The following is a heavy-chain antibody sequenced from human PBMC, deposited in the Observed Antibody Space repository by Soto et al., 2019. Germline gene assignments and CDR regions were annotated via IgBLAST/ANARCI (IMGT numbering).Heavy chain of an antibody. D-gene: IGHD2-2*01. CDR1: GGSFSGYY. CDR2: INHSGST. Sequence: SETLSLTCAVYGGSFSGYYWSWIRQPPGKGLEWIGEINHSGSTNYNPSLRSRVTISVDTSKNQFSLKLTSVTAADTAVYYCARVRGNQLLGWFDPWGQGTLVTAPQ. CDR3: ARVRGNQLLGWFDP. V-gene: IGHV4-34*09. J-gene: IGHJ5*02.